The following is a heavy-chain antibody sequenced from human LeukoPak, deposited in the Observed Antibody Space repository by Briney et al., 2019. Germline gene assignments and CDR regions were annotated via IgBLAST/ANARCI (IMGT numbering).Heavy chain of an antibody. CDR2: INPNSGGT. CDR3: AREVSRDSNWFDS. J-gene: IGHJ5*01. V-gene: IGHV1-2*02. CDR1: GYTFTGYY. Sequence: ASVKVSCKASGYTFTGYYMHWVRQAPGQGLEWMGWINPNSGGTNYAQKFQGRVTMTRDTSISTAYMELSRLRSDDTAVYYCAREVSRDSNWFDSWGQGTLVTVSS.